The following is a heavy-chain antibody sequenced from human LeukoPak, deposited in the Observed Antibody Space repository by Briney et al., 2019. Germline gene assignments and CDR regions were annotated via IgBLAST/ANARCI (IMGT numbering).Heavy chain of an antibody. V-gene: IGHV3-21*01. CDR3: AREGVRVIVGSGTYYFDY. J-gene: IGHJ4*02. CDR1: GFTFSSYS. CDR2: ISSSSSYI. D-gene: IGHD3-22*01. Sequence: GGSLRLSCAASGFTFSSYSMNWVRQAPGKGLEWVSSISSSSSYIYYADSVKGRFTISRDNAKNSLHLQMNSLRAEDTAVYYCAREGVRVIVGSGTYYFDYWGQGTLVTVSS.